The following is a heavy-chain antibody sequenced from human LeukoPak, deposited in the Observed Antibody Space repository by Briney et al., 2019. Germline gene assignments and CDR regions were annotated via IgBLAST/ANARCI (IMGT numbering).Heavy chain of an antibody. CDR2: IYYSGST. CDR3: ARGGGSNYPFDY. Sequence: SETLSLTCTVSGGSISSYYWSWIRQPPGKGLEWIGYIYYSGSTNYSPSLQGRVTISVDPSNNQFSLKLSSVTAADTAVYYCARGGGSNYPFDYWGQGTLVTVSS. V-gene: IGHV4-59*01. J-gene: IGHJ4*02. CDR1: GGSISSYY. D-gene: IGHD2-15*01.